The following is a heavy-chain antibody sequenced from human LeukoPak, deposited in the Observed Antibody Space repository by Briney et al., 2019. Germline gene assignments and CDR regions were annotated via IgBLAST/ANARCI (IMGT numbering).Heavy chain of an antibody. CDR2: IIPIFGTA. D-gene: IGHD3-9*01. V-gene: IGHV1-69*06. CDR1: GGTFSSYA. J-gene: IGHJ4*02. CDR3: AREAQYYDILTGYPSPFDY. Sequence: GASVKVSCKASGGTFSSYAISWVRQAPGQGLEWMGGIIPIFGTANYAQKFQGRVTITADKSTSTAYMELSSLRSEDTAVYYCAREAQYYDILTGYPSPFDYWGQGTLVTVSS.